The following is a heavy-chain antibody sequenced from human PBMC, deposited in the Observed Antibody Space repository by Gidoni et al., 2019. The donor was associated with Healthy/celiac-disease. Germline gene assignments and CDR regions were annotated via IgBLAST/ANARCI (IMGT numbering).Heavy chain of an antibody. J-gene: IGHJ3*02. V-gene: IGHV3-9*01. Sequence: EVQLVESGGGLVQPGRSLRLSCAASGFTFDDYAMRWVRQAPGKGLEWVSGISWNSGSIGYADSVKGRFTISRDNAKNSLYLQMNSLRAEDTALYYCAKDMRYSYGSPSDAFDIWGQGTMVTVSS. CDR2: ISWNSGSI. CDR1: GFTFDDYA. D-gene: IGHD5-18*01. CDR3: AKDMRYSYGSPSDAFDI.